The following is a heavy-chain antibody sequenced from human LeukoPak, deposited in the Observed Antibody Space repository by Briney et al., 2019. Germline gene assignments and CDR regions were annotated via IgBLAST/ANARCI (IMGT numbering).Heavy chain of an antibody. CDR2: ISGSGGST. CDR1: GFTVSSYA. J-gene: IGHJ4*02. D-gene: IGHD3-10*01. Sequence: GRSLRLSCAPSGFTVSSYAMSWVRQAPGKGLEWVSAISGSGGSTYYADSVKGRFTISRDNSKNTLYLQMNSLRAEDTAVYYCAKDGGYYYGSGSAPGYWGQGTLVTVSS. CDR3: AKDGGYYYGSGSAPGY. V-gene: IGHV3-23*01.